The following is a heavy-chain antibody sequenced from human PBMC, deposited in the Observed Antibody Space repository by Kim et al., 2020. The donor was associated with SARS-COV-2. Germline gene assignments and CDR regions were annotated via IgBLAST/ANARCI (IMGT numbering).Heavy chain of an antibody. CDR3: ARQVGSVVVPAAHMPARGGYSYGPLRYFDL. J-gene: IGHJ2*01. Sequence: SETLSLTCAVYGGSFSGYYWSWIRQPPGKGLEWIGEINHSGSTNYNPSLKSRVTISVDTSKNQFSLKLSSVTAADTAVYYCARQVGSVVVPAAHMPARGGYSYGPLRYFDLWGRGTLVTVSS. D-gene: IGHD2-2*01. V-gene: IGHV4-34*01. CDR2: INHSGST. CDR1: GGSFSGYY.